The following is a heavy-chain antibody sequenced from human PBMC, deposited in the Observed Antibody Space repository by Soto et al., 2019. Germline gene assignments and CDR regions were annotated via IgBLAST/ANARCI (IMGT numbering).Heavy chain of an antibody. Sequence: QVHLVQSGAEVKKPGASVKVSCEASGYTFITYGISWVRQAPGQWLEWMGWITPYNGKTNYAQKVQDRVTMTTDTSTGTAYLELRSLRSDESAVYYCARDTSHYFDHWGQGTLVTVSS. D-gene: IGHD2-2*01. V-gene: IGHV1-18*01. CDR3: ARDTSHYFDH. CDR2: ITPYNGKT. CDR1: GYTFITYG. J-gene: IGHJ4*02.